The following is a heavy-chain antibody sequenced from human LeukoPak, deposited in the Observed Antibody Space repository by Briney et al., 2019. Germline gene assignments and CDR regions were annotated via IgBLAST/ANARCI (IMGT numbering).Heavy chain of an antibody. CDR1: GYTFTGYY. CDR3: ARERRALGRNWFDP. Sequence: ASVKVSCKASGYTFTGYYMHWVRQAPGQGLEWMGWINPNSGGTNYAQKFQGRVTMTRDTSISTAYMELSRLRSDDTAVYYCARERRALGRNWFDPWGQGTLVTVSS. CDR2: INPNSGGT. D-gene: IGHD1-26*01. J-gene: IGHJ5*02. V-gene: IGHV1-2*02.